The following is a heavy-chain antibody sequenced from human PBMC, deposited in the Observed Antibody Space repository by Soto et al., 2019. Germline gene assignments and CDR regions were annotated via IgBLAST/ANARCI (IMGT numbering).Heavy chain of an antibody. CDR3: TRRAGIGKQLWLPFDS. J-gene: IGHJ4*02. Sequence: QVQLVQSGAEVKKPGASVMVSCKASGYTFRDYDINWVRQASGQGLEWMGWMNPNSGNTAYAQKFHGRVTMPGDTTTNTAYMELSSLSSADTAVYYCTRRAGIGKQLWLPFDSWAQGTLVTVSS. CDR1: GYTFRDYD. D-gene: IGHD3-22*01. V-gene: IGHV1-8*01. CDR2: MNPNSGNT.